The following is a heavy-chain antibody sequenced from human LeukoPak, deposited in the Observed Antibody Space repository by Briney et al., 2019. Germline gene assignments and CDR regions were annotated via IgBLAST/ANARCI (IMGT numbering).Heavy chain of an antibody. Sequence: PGGSLRLSCEASGFTFSSCGMHWVRQAPGKGLEWVAYTRYDGSDKYYIDSVKGRFTIARDNSKKTLCLQMTSLRPDDTAVYFCAKDEGVGASYFDYWGQGTLVAVSS. D-gene: IGHD1-26*01. CDR1: GFTFSSCG. CDR2: TRYDGSDK. CDR3: AKDEGVGASYFDY. V-gene: IGHV3-30*02. J-gene: IGHJ4*02.